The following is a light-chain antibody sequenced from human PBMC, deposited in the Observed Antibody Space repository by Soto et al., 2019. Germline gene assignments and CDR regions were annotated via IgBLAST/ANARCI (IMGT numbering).Light chain of an antibody. Sequence: DIQMTQSPSSVSASVGDRVTITCRASQGISSWLAWYQQKPGKAPKLLIYAASSMQSGSPSRFSGSGSGTDFALTIRSLEPEDFATYYYEQANSFFRVSFGPGPKVDIK. CDR3: EQANSFFRVS. CDR2: AAS. V-gene: IGKV1-12*01. CDR1: QGISSW. J-gene: IGKJ3*01.